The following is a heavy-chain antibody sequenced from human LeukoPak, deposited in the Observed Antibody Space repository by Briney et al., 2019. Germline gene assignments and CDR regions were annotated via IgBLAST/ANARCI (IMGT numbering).Heavy chain of an antibody. CDR1: GRSISSYC. CDR2: IYYSGST. J-gene: IGHJ6*03. V-gene: IGHV4-59*01. CDR3: ARDGTPAFYYYMDV. Sequence: SESLSLTCTVSGRSISSYCWSWIRQPPGKGLGWIGYIYYSGSTNYNPSLKSRVTISVDTSKNQFSLKLSSVTAEDTAVYFCARDGTPAFYYYMDVWGKGTTVTISS.